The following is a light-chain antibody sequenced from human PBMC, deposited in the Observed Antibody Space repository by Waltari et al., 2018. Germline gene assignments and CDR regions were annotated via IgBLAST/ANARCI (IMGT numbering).Light chain of an antibody. CDR2: RAS. Sequence: EIVLTQSPGPASLSPGERVTLSCRASQSVGSSSLAWYQQKPGQAPRLVIYRASSRASGIPYRFSGSGSVTDFSLTISRLEPEDFAVYYCQQHGTLPATFGQGTKVEIK. J-gene: IGKJ1*01. CDR3: QQHGTLPAT. CDR1: QSVGSSS. V-gene: IGKV3-20*01.